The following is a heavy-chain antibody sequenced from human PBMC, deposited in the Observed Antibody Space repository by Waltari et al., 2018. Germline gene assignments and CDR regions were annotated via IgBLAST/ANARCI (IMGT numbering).Heavy chain of an antibody. CDR2: ISSSSSTR. Sequence: EVQLVESGGGLVQPGGSLRLACAASGFTFSSDSMNWVGQAPGKGLEWVSYISSSSSTRDYPDSVKGRYTLSRDNPKNSLYLQMNSLRAEYTAVYYFARGRGTAMAPHYWAQGTLVTVSS. V-gene: IGHV3-48*04. D-gene: IGHD5-18*01. CDR3: ARGRGTAMAPHY. CDR1: GFTFSSDS. J-gene: IGHJ4*02.